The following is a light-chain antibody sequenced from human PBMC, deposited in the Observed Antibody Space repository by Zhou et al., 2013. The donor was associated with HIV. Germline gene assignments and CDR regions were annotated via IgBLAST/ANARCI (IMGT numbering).Light chain of an antibody. CDR2: GAS. Sequence: PGERATLSCRASHTISANYLAWYQQRPGQAPRLLIYGASTRAAGIPARFSGSGSGTEFTLTISSMQSEDFAVYYCQQNNDRPRTFGQGTKLEIK. CDR3: QQNNDRPRT. CDR1: HTISAN. J-gene: IGKJ2*01. V-gene: IGKV3-15*01.